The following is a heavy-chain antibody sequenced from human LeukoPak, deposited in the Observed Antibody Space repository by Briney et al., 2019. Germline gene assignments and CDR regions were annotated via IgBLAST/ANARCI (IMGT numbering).Heavy chain of an antibody. CDR1: GGTFSSYA. J-gene: IGHJ4*02. CDR3: ARAEREYYYDSSAKN. CDR2: IIPILGIA. D-gene: IGHD3-22*01. Sequence: SVKVSCKASGGTFSSYAISWVRQAPGQGLEWMGRIIPILGIANYAQKFQGRVTITADKSTSTAYMELSSLRSEDTAVYYCARAEREYYYDSSAKNWGQGTLVTVSS. V-gene: IGHV1-69*04.